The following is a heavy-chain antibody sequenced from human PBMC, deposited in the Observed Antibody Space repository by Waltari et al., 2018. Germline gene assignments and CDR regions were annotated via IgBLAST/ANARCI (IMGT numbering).Heavy chain of an antibody. Sequence: QLQLQESGPGLVKPSETLSLTCTVSGGSISNDSYYWGWIRQPPGKGLEWIGSIYHTGRTYYNQSLKSRVTVSQDTPKNQFSLKLSSVTAADTALYYCARATRIMITFGGVIAFDPWGQGTLVTVSS. D-gene: IGHD3-16*02. CDR1: GGSISNDSYY. CDR3: ARATRIMITFGGVIAFDP. J-gene: IGHJ5*02. CDR2: IYHTGRT. V-gene: IGHV4-39*01.